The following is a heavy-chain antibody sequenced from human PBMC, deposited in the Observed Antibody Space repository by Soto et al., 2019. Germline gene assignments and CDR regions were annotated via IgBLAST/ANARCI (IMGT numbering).Heavy chain of an antibody. V-gene: IGHV3-48*03. CDR1: GFIFSSYE. J-gene: IGHJ6*02. CDR2: ISSSGSTI. Sequence: GGSLRLSCAASGFIFSSYEMNWVRQAPGKGLEWVSYISSSGSTIYYADSVKGRFTISRDNAKNSLYLQMNSLRAEDTAVYYCARLRASSGSDSYYYYYYGMDVWGQGTTVTVSS. D-gene: IGHD6-19*01. CDR3: ARLRASSGSDSYYYYYYGMDV.